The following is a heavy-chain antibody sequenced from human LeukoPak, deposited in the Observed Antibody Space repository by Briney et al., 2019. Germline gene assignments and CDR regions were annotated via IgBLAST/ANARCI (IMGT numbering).Heavy chain of an antibody. Sequence: GGSLRLSCAASGFTFRNYWMHWVRQAPGKGLEWVSSISSNSGNIYYTDSVKGRFTISRDNAKNSLYLQMNSLRAEDTAVYYCARDRGSSGWSDAFDIWGQGTMVTVSS. CDR1: GFTFRNYW. CDR3: ARDRGSSGWSDAFDI. CDR2: ISSNSGNI. D-gene: IGHD6-19*01. J-gene: IGHJ3*02. V-gene: IGHV3-21*04.